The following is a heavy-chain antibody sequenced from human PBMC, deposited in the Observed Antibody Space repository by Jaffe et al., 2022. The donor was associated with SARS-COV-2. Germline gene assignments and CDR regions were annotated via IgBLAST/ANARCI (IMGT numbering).Heavy chain of an antibody. V-gene: IGHV4-31*03. Sequence: QVQLQESGPGLVKPSQTLSLTCTVSGDSMTSNTYFWSWIRQHPGKGLEWIGYIFYNGDTSYNPSLKSRATISVDTSTNQFSLKLTSVTAADTAVYYCARGPLGYSYSYDNGLDVWGLGTTVTVSS. CDR1: GDSMTSNTYF. CDR3: ARGPLGYSYSYDNGLDV. J-gene: IGHJ6*02. CDR2: IFYNGDT. D-gene: IGHD3-16*02.